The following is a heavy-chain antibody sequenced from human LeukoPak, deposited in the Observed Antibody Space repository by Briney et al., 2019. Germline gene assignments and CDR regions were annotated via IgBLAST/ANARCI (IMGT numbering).Heavy chain of an antibody. J-gene: IGHJ5*02. V-gene: IGHV4-61*02. CDR3: ARGGSWFDP. Sequence: SQTLSLTCTVSGGSISSGSYYWRWIRQPAGKGLEWIGRIYTSGSTNYNPSLKSRVTISVDTSKNQFSLKLTSVTAADTAVYYCARGGSWFDPWGQGTLVTVSS. CDR2: IYTSGST. D-gene: IGHD3-10*01. CDR1: GGSISSGSYY.